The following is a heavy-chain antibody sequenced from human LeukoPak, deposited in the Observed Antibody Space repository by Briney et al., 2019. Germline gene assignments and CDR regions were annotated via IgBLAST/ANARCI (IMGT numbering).Heavy chain of an antibody. CDR3: ARAPGKAANYDY. CDR1: GGSFSTYY. Sequence: SETLSLTCAVHGGSFSTYYWNWIRQPPGKGLEWIGEINHSGSTYCNPSLKSRVTISVDTSKNQFSLKLNSVTAADTAVYYCARAPGKAANYDYWGQGTLVTVSS. J-gene: IGHJ4*02. V-gene: IGHV4-34*01. CDR2: INHSGST. D-gene: IGHD6-13*01.